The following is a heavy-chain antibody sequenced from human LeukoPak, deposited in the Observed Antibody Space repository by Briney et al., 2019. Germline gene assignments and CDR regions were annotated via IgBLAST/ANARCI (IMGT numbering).Heavy chain of an antibody. Sequence: GGSLRLSCVASGFTFSSFWMSWVRQAPGKGLEFVANIDQDGSVRNYVDSVKGRFIISRDNAKNSLYLQMDSLRAEDTAVYCCARDPGSSSFDYWGLGTPVTVSS. CDR2: IDQDGSVR. D-gene: IGHD6-13*01. CDR3: ARDPGSSSFDY. CDR1: GFTFSSFW. J-gene: IGHJ4*02. V-gene: IGHV3-7*01.